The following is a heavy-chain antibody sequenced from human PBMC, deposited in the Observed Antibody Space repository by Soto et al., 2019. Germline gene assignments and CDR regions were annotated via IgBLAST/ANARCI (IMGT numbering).Heavy chain of an antibody. J-gene: IGHJ5*02. D-gene: IGHD2-21*02. V-gene: IGHV1-69*13. CDR2: IIPIFGTA. Sequence: SVKVSCKASGGTFSSYSISWVRQAPGQGLEWMGGIIPIFGTANYAQKFQGRVTITADESTSTAYMELSSLRSEDTAVYYCARAAYCGGDCYSRFDPWGQGTLVTVSS. CDR3: ARAAYCGGDCYSRFDP. CDR1: GGTFSSYS.